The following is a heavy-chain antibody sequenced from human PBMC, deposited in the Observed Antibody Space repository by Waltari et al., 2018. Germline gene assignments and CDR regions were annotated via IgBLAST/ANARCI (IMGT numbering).Heavy chain of an antibody. V-gene: IGHV3-7*01. D-gene: IGHD6-19*01. CDR2: IKQDGSAK. J-gene: IGHJ4*02. CDR1: GFNLSTYW. CDR3: VTDVSGWYVN. Sequence: QLVESGGGLVQPGGSRRFYCSASGFNLSTYWMTWVRQAPGRGLEWVANIKQDGSAKYYVDSVRGRSTISRDNANNSLFLQINSLRDDDTAVYYCVTDVSGWYVNWGQGTSVTVSS.